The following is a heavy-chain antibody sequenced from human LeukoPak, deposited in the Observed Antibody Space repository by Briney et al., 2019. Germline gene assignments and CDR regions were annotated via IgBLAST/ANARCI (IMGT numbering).Heavy chain of an antibody. CDR1: GFTFTAYA. Sequence: PGGSLRLSCAASGFTFTAYAMSWVRQAPGKGLEWVSSIRGSGATTYYADSVKGRFTISRDNSKNTLYLQMNSLRAEDTAVYYCAKDSRTGIAVAGRYPFDYWGQGTLVTVSS. V-gene: IGHV3-23*01. J-gene: IGHJ4*02. CDR2: IRGSGATT. D-gene: IGHD6-19*01. CDR3: AKDSRTGIAVAGRYPFDY.